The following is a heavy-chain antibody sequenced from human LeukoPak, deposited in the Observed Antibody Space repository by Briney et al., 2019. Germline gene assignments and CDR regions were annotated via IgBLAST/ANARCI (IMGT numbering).Heavy chain of an antibody. CDR2: IYYSGST. CDR1: GGSISSSSYY. V-gene: IGHV4-39*07. J-gene: IGHJ6*03. D-gene: IGHD3-10*01. CDR3: AREELLWFGEYYYMDV. Sequence: PSETLSLTCTVSGGSISSSSYYWGWIRQPPGKGLEWIGSIYYSGSTYYNPSLKSRVTISVDTSKDRFSLKLNSMTAADTAVYYCAREELLWFGEYYYMDVWGKGTTVTISS.